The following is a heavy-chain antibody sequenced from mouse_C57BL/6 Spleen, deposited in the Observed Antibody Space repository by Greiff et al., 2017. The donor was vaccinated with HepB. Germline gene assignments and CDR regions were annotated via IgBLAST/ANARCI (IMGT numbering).Heavy chain of an antibody. CDR3: ARGSGFDY. D-gene: IGHD3-2*02. V-gene: IGHV1-69*01. J-gene: IGHJ2*01. CDR2: IDPSDSYT. Sequence: VQLQQPGAELVMPGASVKLSCKASGYTFTSYWMHWVKQRPGQGLEWIGEIDPSDSYTNYNQKFKGKSTLTVDNSSSTAYMQRSSLTSEDSAVYYCARGSGFDYWGQVTTLTVSS. CDR1: GYTFTSYW.